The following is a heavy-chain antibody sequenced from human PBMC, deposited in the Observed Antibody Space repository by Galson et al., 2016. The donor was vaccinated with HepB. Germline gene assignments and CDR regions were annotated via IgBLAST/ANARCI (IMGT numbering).Heavy chain of an antibody. CDR2: IYWDDDK. CDR3: ARLKKYSIGWYYFDY. Sequence: PALVKPTQTLTLTCTFSGFSLGTSGVGVGWIRQPPGKALEWLAVIYWDDDKRYCPSLKSRLTITKDTSKNQVVLSMTNMDPVDTATYYFARLKKYSIGWYYFDYWGQGTLVTVSS. CDR1: GFSLGTSGVG. D-gene: IGHD6-19*01. V-gene: IGHV2-5*02. J-gene: IGHJ4*02.